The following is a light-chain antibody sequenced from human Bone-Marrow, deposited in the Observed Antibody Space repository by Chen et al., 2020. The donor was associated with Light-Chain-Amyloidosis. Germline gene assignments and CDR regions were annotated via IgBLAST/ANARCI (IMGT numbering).Light chain of an antibody. CDR3: QSYATNTWI. CDR1: SGDIATNY. V-gene: IGLV6-57*03. CDR2: END. Sequence: NFILTQDHSVSESPGKTVTISCTRSSGDIATNYVQWYQHRPGSAPTTVIYENDLRPSGVPDRFSGSIDTSSNSASLTISGLETEDEADYYCQSYATNTWIFGGGTHLTVL. J-gene: IGLJ3*02.